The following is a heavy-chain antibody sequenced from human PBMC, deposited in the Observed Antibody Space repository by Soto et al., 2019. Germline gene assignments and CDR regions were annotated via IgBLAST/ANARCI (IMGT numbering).Heavy chain of an antibody. J-gene: IGHJ6*02. V-gene: IGHV5-51*01. Sequence: PGESLKISCKGSGYSLTIYWIGWVRQMPGKGLEWMGIIYPGDSDTRYSPPFQGQVTISADKSISTAYLQWSSLKASDTAMYYCASQYEDYYYGMDVWGQGTTVTVSS. CDR1: GYSLTIYW. D-gene: IGHD2-8*01. CDR3: ASQYEDYYYGMDV. CDR2: IYPGDSDT.